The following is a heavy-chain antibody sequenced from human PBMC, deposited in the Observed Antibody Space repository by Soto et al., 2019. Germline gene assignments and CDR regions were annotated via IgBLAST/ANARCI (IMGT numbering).Heavy chain of an antibody. J-gene: IGHJ4*02. V-gene: IGHV1-18*01. CDR1: GYTFTTYG. CDR2: ISAYNGNT. CDR3: ARDSPPVDY. Sequence: QVQLVQSGAEVKKPGASVKVSCKASGYTFTTYGISWVRQAPGQGLEWMGWISAYNGNTKYAQKLQGRVTMTTDTSTRTAYMELRSLTSADTGVYYCARDSPPVDYWGQGTLVTVSS.